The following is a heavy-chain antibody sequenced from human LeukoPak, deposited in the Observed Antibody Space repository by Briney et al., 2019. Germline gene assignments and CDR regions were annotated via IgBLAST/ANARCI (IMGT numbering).Heavy chain of an antibody. CDR2: INPNSGGT. Sequence: GASVKVSCKASGYTFTGYYMHWVRQAPGQGLEWMGWINPNSGGTNYAQKFQGRVTMTRDTSISTAYMELSRLRSDDTAVYYCARDWGAAARYGTARLDVGNWFDPWGQGTLVTVSS. D-gene: IGHD6-6*01. J-gene: IGHJ5*02. CDR3: ARDWGAAARYGTARLDVGNWFDP. CDR1: GYTFTGYY. V-gene: IGHV1-2*02.